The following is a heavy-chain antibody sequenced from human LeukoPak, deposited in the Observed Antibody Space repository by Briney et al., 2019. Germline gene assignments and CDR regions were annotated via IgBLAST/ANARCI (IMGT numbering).Heavy chain of an antibody. J-gene: IGHJ5*02. Sequence: SVKVSCKASGGTFSSYAISWVRQAPGQGLEWMGGIIPIFGTANYAQKFQGRVTITTDESTSTAYMELSSLRSEDTAVYYCARGGGYYDSSGYYVSWFDPWGQGTLVTVSS. D-gene: IGHD3-22*01. CDR3: ARGGGYYDSSGYYVSWFDP. CDR2: IIPIFGTA. V-gene: IGHV1-69*05. CDR1: GGTFSSYA.